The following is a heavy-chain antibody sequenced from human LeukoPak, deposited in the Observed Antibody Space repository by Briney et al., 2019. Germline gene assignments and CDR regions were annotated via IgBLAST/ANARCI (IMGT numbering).Heavy chain of an antibody. CDR2: IYYSGST. J-gene: IGHJ5*01. CDR1: GGSISSSSYY. CDR3: ARDYGSGSRSGSRNWFDP. D-gene: IGHD3-10*01. V-gene: IGHV4-39*07. Sequence: PSETLSLTCTVSGGSISSSSYYWGWIRQPPGKGLEWIGSIYYSGSTYYNPSLKSRVTISVDTSKNQFSLKLSSVTAADTAVYYCARDYGSGSRSGSRNWFDPWGQGTLVTVSS.